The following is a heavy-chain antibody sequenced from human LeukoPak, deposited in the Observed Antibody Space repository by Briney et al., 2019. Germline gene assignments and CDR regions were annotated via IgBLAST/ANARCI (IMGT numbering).Heavy chain of an antibody. Sequence: SETLSLTCTVSGGSISSSSYCWGWIRQPPGKGLEWIGSIYYSGSTYYNPSLKSRVTISVDTSKNQFSLKLSSVTAADTAVYYCARHPHFYPPSIWGQGTMVTVSS. CDR1: GGSISSSSYC. V-gene: IGHV4-39*01. J-gene: IGHJ3*02. D-gene: IGHD2/OR15-2a*01. CDR3: ARHPHFYPPSI. CDR2: IYYSGST.